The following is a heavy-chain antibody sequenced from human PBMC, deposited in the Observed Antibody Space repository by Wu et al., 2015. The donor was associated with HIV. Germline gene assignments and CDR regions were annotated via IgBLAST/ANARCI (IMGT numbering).Heavy chain of an antibody. CDR3: ASLGTTRTWKNPSSPAAATDY. CDR1: GYNFIDYY. Sequence: QVQLVQSGAEVKKPGSSVKVSCKASGYNFIDYYIYWVRQAPGQGLEWMGWINPKNGGTDYARGFQGRLTMTRDMSSRTVYVELKRLTSEDTAMYFCASLGTTRTWKNPSSPAAATDYWGQGTLVTVSS. V-gene: IGHV1-2*02. J-gene: IGHJ4*02. CDR2: INPKNGGT. D-gene: IGHD6-13*01.